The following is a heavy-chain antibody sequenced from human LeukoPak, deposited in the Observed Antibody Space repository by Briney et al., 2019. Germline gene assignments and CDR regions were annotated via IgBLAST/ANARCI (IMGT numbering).Heavy chain of an antibody. J-gene: IGHJ6*03. CDR3: AKAPRFGDHATEYYYYYMHV. V-gene: IGHV3-53*01. Sequence: GGSLRLSCAASGFSVSDNYMSWVRQAPGKGLEWVSVIYSGGSTYYADSEKGRFTISRDNSKNTLYLQMNSLRAEDTAVYYCAKAPRFGDHATEYYYYYMHVWGKGTTVTVSS. CDR2: IYSGGST. D-gene: IGHD3-16*01. CDR1: GFSVSDNY.